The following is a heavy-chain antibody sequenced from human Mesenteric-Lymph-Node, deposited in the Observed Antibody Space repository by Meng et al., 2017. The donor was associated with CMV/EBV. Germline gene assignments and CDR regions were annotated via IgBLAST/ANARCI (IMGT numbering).Heavy chain of an antibody. Sequence: ASVKVSCKASGYSFTGYYMHWVRQAPGQGLEWMGWINPSSGGPNYAQNFQGTVTMTRDTSISTAYMELNNLRSDDTAVYYCARGVDDLWGDGGALYYFDYWGQGTLVTVSS. CDR2: INPSSGGP. J-gene: IGHJ4*02. CDR3: ARGVDDLWGDGGALYYFDY. D-gene: IGHD3-3*01. CDR1: GYSFTGYY. V-gene: IGHV1-2*02.